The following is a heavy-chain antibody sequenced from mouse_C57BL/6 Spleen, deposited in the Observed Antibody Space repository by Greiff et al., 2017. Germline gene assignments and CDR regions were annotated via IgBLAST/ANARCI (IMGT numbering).Heavy chain of an antibody. CDR1: GFTFSNYW. Sequence: EVKLMESGGGLVQPGGSMKLSCVASGFTFSNYWLNWVRQSPEKGLEWVAQIRLKSDNYATHYAESVKGRFTISRDDSKSSVYLQMNNLRAEDTGIYYCTDYYYYGSSYFAYWGQGTLVTVSA. CDR2: IRLKSDNYAT. D-gene: IGHD1-1*01. V-gene: IGHV6-3*01. J-gene: IGHJ3*01. CDR3: TDYYYYGSSYFAY.